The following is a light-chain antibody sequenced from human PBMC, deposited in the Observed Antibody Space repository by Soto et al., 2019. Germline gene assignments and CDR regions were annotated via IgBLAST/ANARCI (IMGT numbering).Light chain of an antibody. J-gene: IGKJ1*01. CDR3: QKYNSARWT. CDR2: ATP. V-gene: IGKV1-27*01. CDR1: QDIDNY. Sequence: DIQMTQSPSSLSASGGERVRITCRASQDIDNYLSWYQQKPAKVPKLLIYATPNLQSGVPSRFSGTGSGTYFTLTISSLQPEDVATYYCQKYNSARWTFGRGTKVDI.